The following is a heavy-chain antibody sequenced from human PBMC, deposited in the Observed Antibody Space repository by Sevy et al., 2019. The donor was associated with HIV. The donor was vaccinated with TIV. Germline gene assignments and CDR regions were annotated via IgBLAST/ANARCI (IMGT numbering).Heavy chain of an antibody. CDR3: ARDLELLRWYYFDY. Sequence: GGSLRLSCAASGFTFSSYWMSWVRQAPGKGLEWVANIKQDGSEKYYVDSVKGRFTISRDNAKNSLYLQMNSLGAEDTAVYYCARDLELLRWYYFDYWGQGTLVTVSS. CDR1: GFTFSSYW. CDR2: IKQDGSEK. V-gene: IGHV3-7*03. J-gene: IGHJ4*02. D-gene: IGHD1-7*01.